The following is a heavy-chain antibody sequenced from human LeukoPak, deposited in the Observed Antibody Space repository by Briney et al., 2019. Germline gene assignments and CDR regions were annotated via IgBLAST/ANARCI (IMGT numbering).Heavy chain of an antibody. CDR2: RQTSEIV. CDR1: GDSISSAGFY. V-gene: IGHV4-61*02. J-gene: IGHJ5*02. Sequence: SQTLSLTCTVSGDSISSAGFYWSWIRQPAGKGLEWIGRRQTSEIVSYNPSLRNRVTISIDTSKNQFSLRLTSVTAADTAVYYCVRDGGTFIIESDTDRHNWLDPWGQGSLVTVSS. D-gene: IGHD5-18*01. CDR3: VRDGGTFIIESDTDRHNWLDP.